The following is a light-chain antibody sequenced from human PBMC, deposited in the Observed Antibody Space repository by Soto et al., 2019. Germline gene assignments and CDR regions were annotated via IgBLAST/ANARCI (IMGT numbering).Light chain of an antibody. J-gene: IGKJ1*01. CDR3: QQYGGSPWT. Sequence: IVLTQSPGTLSLSPGERATLSCRASQSVSSNYLAWYQQKPGQAPRLRIYGASSRATGIPDRFSGSGSGTDFTLTISRLEPEDFALYYCQQYGGSPWTFGQGTKVEIK. V-gene: IGKV3-20*01. CDR1: QSVSSNY. CDR2: GAS.